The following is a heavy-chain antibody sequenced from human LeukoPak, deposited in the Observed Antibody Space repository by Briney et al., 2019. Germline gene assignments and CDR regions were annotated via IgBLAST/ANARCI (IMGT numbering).Heavy chain of an antibody. CDR1: GFTFSSYE. V-gene: IGHV3-48*03. CDR3: ARSVQGVAAAAYGSYFDL. CDR2: ISGSGSAI. D-gene: IGHD6-13*01. J-gene: IGHJ2*01. Sequence: PGGSLRLSCAASGFTFSSYEMSWVRQAPEKGLEWVSYISGSGSAIYYANSVKGRFTISRDNAKNSLYLQMNSLRAQDTAVYYCARSVQGVAAAAYGSYFDLWGRGTLVTVSS.